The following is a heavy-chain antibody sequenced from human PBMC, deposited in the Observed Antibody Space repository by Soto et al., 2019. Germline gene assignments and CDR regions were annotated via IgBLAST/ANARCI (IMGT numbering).Heavy chain of an antibody. D-gene: IGHD2-2*01. CDR3: AKEGSTYWDYYYYGMDV. V-gene: IGHV3-23*01. CDR2: ISGSGGST. Sequence: SGGSLRLSCAASGFTFSSYAMSWVRQAPGKGLEWVSAISGSGGSTYYADSVKGRFTISRDNSKNTLYLQMNSLRAEDTAVYYCAKEGSTYWDYYYYGMDVWGQGTTVTVSS. J-gene: IGHJ6*02. CDR1: GFTFSSYA.